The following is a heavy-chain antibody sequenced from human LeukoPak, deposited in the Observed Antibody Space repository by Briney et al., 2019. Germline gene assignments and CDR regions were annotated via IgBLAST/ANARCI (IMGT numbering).Heavy chain of an antibody. J-gene: IGHJ4*02. CDR3: ARDGPGYSFDY. CDR1: GFTFSGYE. CDR2: ISTSGNTI. V-gene: IGHV3-48*03. D-gene: IGHD5-18*01. Sequence: GGSLRLSCAASGFTFSGYEMNWVRQAPGKGLEWVSCISTSGNTIYYADSLKGRFTVSRDNARNSLYLQMNSLRAEDTAVYYCARDGPGYSFDYWGQGTLATVSS.